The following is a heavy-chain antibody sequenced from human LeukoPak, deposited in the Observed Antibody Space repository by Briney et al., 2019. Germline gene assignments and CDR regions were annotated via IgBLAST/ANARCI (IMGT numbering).Heavy chain of an antibody. J-gene: IGHJ6*03. CDR1: GYTFTSYY. CDR3: ASDYYGSGSYSGRYYYYYYYMDV. Sequence: ASVTVSCKASGYTFTSYYMHWVRQAPGQGLEWMGLINPSGGSTSYAQKFQGRVTMTRDTSTSTVYMELSSLRSEDTAVYYCASDYYGSGSYSGRYYYYYYYMDVWGKGTTVTISS. D-gene: IGHD3-10*01. CDR2: INPSGGST. V-gene: IGHV1-46*01.